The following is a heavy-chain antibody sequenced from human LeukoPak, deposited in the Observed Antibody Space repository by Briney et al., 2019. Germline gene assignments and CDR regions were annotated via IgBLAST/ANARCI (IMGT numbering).Heavy chain of an antibody. Sequence: GGSLRLSCAASGFTVSSNFMSWVRQAPGKGLEWVSVIYSGGNTYYADYVKGRFTISRDNSKNTLYLQMNSLRAEDTSVYHCARDRLPPLGAFDIWGQGTMVTVSS. CDR2: IYSGGNT. D-gene: IGHD3-16*01. V-gene: IGHV3-66*01. CDR1: GFTVSSNF. CDR3: ARDRLPPLGAFDI. J-gene: IGHJ3*02.